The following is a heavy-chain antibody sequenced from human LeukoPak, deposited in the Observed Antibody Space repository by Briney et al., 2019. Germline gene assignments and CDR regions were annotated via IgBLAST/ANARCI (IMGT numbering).Heavy chain of an antibody. V-gene: IGHV3-30*02. J-gene: IGHJ5*02. D-gene: IGHD3-3*01. Sequence: GGSLRLSCAASGFTFSSYGMHWVRQAPGKGLEWVAFIRYDGSNKYYADSVKGRFTISRDNSKNTLYLQMNSLRAEDTAVYYCAKEVASYDFWSGYSYNWFDPWGQGTLVTVSS. CDR3: AKEVASYDFWSGYSYNWFDP. CDR1: GFTFSSYG. CDR2: IRYDGSNK.